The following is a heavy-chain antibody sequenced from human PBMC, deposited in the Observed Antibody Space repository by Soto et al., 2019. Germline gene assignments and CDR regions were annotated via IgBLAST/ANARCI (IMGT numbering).Heavy chain of an antibody. Sequence: SETLSLTCTVSGGSISRGGYYWSWIRQHPGKGLEWIGYIYYSGSTYYNPSLKSRVTISVDTSKNQFSLKLSSVTAADTAVYYCARALSTRDYYYGMDVWGQGTTVTVSS. J-gene: IGHJ6*02. CDR2: IYYSGST. CDR3: ARALSTRDYYYGMDV. D-gene: IGHD1-1*01. CDR1: GGSISRGGYY. V-gene: IGHV4-31*02.